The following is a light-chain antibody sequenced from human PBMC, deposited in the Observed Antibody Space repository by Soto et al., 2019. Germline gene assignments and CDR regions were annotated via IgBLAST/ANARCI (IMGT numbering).Light chain of an antibody. V-gene: IGKV3-15*01. J-gene: IGKJ4*01. CDR3: QQYNKWPLT. CDR1: QSVSSN. Sequence: EIVMTQSPATLSVSPGERATLSCRASQSVSSNLAWYQQKPGQAPRLLIYHASTRATGIPARFSGSGSVAEFALTISSLHSEDFAVYYCQQYNKWPLTFGGGTKVEIK. CDR2: HAS.